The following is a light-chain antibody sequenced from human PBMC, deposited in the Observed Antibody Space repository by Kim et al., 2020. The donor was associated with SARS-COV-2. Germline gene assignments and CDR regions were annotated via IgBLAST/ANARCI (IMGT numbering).Light chain of an antibody. Sequence: LSLGERVIRSCRASESVADNHLSWFQQEPGQAPRLLIYGTSSRATGIPDRFSGSGSGTDFTLTISRLEPEDSAVYYCQQYDRPPYTFGQGTKLEIK. CDR1: ESVADNH. J-gene: IGKJ2*01. V-gene: IGKV3-20*01. CDR3: QQYDRPPYT. CDR2: GTS.